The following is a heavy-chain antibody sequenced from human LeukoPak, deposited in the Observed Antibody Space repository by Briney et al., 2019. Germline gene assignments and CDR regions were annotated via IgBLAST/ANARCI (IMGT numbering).Heavy chain of an antibody. V-gene: IGHV6-1*01. CDR1: GDSVSRTNAA. Sequence: PSQTLSLTCVISGDSVSRTNAAWNWIRQSPSRGLEWLGRTYYRTKWYSDSAVFVKSRIIINPDTAKNQVSLQLNSVTPEDAAVYYCARGRDVVVVPAADFDFWGQGILVTVSS. D-gene: IGHD2-15*01. J-gene: IGHJ4*02. CDR3: ARGRDVVVVPAADFDF. CDR2: TYYRTKWYS.